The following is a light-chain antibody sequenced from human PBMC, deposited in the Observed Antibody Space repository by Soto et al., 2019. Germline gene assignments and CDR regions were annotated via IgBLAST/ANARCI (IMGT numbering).Light chain of an antibody. V-gene: IGKV1-39*01. J-gene: IGKJ2*01. CDR3: QHTYNTPPYT. Sequence: DIQMTQSPSSLSASVGDRVTITCRASQGISNFLNWYQQKPGKAPKLLIYAASNLQSGVPSRFSGSGSGTDFTLTISSLQPEDFATYYCQHTYNTPPYTFGMGTNLEIK. CDR1: QGISNF. CDR2: AAS.